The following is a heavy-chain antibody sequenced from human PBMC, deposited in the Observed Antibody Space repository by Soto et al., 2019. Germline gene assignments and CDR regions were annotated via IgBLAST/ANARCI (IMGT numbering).Heavy chain of an antibody. CDR3: ASEYYYDSSGSGPFDY. V-gene: IGHV3-23*01. D-gene: IGHD3-22*01. J-gene: IGHJ4*02. Sequence: GGSLRLSCAASGFTFSSYAMSWVRQAPGKGLEWVSAISGSGGSTYYADSVKGRFTISRDNSKNTLYLQMNSLRAEDTAVYYCASEYYYDSSGSGPFDYWGQGTLVTVSS. CDR2: ISGSGGST. CDR1: GFTFSSYA.